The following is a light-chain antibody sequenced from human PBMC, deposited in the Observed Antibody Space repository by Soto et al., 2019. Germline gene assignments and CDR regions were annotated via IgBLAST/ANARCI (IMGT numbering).Light chain of an antibody. Sequence: AIQMTQSPSSLSASVGDRVTISCRASQGIRNDLAWYQQKPGKAPKLLICDASSLESGVPSRFSGSGSGTEFTLTISSLQPDDFATYYCQQYNSYSLTFGGGTKVDIK. CDR3: QQYNSYSLT. J-gene: IGKJ4*01. CDR1: QGIRND. CDR2: DAS. V-gene: IGKV1-13*02.